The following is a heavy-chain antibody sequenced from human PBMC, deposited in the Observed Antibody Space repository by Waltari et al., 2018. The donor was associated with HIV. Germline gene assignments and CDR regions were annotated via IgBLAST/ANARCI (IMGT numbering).Heavy chain of an antibody. V-gene: IGHV3-74*01. CDR2: INSDGSST. J-gene: IGHJ6*02. CDR1: GFTFSNYW. Sequence: EAQLVESGGGLVQPGGSLRLSCAASGFTFSNYWMHWVRQAPGKGLVWVSRINSDGSSTGYADSVKGRFTISRDNAKNTLYLQMNGLGVDDTAVYYCARRPVPAASYYGMDVWGQGTTVTVSS. D-gene: IGHD2-2*01. CDR3: ARRPVPAASYYGMDV.